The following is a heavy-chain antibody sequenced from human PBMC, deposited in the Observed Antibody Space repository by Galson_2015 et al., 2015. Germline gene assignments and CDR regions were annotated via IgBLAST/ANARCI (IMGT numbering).Heavy chain of an antibody. CDR3: AKGRAAGAGDAFDI. CDR2: FSGSGGST. D-gene: IGHD6-25*01. CDR1: GFTFSSYA. J-gene: IGHJ3*02. Sequence: SLRLSCAASGFTFSSYAMSWVRQAPGKGLEWVSSFSGSGGSTYYADSVKGRFTITRDNSKNTLYLQMNSLRAEGTAVYYCAKGRAAGAGDAFDIWGQGTMVTVSS. V-gene: IGHV3-23*01.